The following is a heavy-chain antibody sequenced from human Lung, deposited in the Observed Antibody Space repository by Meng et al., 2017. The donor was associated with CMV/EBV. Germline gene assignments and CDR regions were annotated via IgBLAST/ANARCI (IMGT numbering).Heavy chain of an antibody. J-gene: IGHJ4*02. V-gene: IGHV4-39*02. Sequence: GSLRLXXSVSAGSISSYGSFWGWIRQPPGKGLEWIGMIYYSGGTHYNPSLKSRVIVSVDTSKKNFSLKLSSVTASDTAVYYCVRYYDRSGHHYFAYWGQGSXVTVAS. D-gene: IGHD3-22*01. CDR3: VRYYDRSGHHYFAY. CDR2: IYYSGGT. CDR1: AGSISSYGSF.